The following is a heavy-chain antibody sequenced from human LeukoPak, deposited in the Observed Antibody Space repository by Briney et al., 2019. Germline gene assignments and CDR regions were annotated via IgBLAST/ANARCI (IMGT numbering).Heavy chain of an antibody. J-gene: IGHJ3*02. CDR2: TYPSDSDI. CDR1: GYSFTTYW. CDR3: ARQRRNGGLAASNDAFDI. D-gene: IGHD6-25*01. V-gene: IGHV5-51*01. Sequence: GESLKISCQGSGYSFTTYWIGWVRQMPGNGLEWMGITYPSDSDIRYSPSFQGQGTISADKSISTAYLQWSSLRASDTAMYYCARQRRNGGLAASNDAFDIWGQGTMVTVSS.